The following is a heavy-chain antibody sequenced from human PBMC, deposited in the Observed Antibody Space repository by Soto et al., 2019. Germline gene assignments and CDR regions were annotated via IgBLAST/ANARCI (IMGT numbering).Heavy chain of an antibody. V-gene: IGHV1-46*01. CDR3: ARDSGGSKHYDFWSGYQIGLYYFDY. CDR1: GYSFTNYY. D-gene: IGHD3-3*01. Sequence: GASVKVSCKASGYSFTNYYMHWVRQAPGQGLEWMGIIHPSGGSTNYAQKFQGRVTMTRDTSTRTVYMELSSLRSEDTAVYYCARDSGGSKHYDFWSGYQIGLYYFDYWGQGTLVTVSS. CDR2: IHPSGGST. J-gene: IGHJ4*02.